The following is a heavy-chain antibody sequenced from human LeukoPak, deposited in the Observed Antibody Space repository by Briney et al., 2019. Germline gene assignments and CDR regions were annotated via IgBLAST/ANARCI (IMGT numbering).Heavy chain of an antibody. CDR3: ARDLGQYYDTSDNWFDP. J-gene: IGHJ5*02. Sequence: GGSLRLSCAASGFTFSSYSMDWVRQAPGKGLEWVSSISSSSSYIYYADSVKGRFTISRDNAKNSLYLQMNSLRAEDTAVYYCARDLGQYYDTSDNWFDPWGQGTLVTVSS. CDR2: ISSSSSYI. CDR1: GFTFSSYS. V-gene: IGHV3-21*01. D-gene: IGHD3-22*01.